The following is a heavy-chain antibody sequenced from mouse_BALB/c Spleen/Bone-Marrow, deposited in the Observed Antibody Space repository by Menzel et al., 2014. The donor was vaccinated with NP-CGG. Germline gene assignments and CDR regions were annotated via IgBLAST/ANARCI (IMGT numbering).Heavy chain of an antibody. Sequence: VKLMESGSVLVRPGASVKLSCKASGYTFTSSWMHWAKQRPGQGLEWIGEIHPNSGNTNYNEKFKSKATLTVDTSSSTAYVDLSSLTSEDSAVYYCARGATALDYWGQGTTFTVSS. V-gene: IGHV1S130*01. D-gene: IGHD1-2*01. J-gene: IGHJ2*01. CDR2: IHPNSGNT. CDR3: ARGATALDY. CDR1: GYTFTSSW.